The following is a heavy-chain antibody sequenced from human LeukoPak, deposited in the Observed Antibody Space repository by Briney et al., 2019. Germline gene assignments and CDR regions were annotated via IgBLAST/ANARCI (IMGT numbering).Heavy chain of an antibody. J-gene: IGHJ4*02. CDR1: GFTFSSYG. D-gene: IGHD3-3*01. CDR2: IWNDGSDK. V-gene: IGHV3-33*06. CDR3: AKPARGDFWSTFDY. Sequence: GGSLRLSCAASGFTFSSYGMHWARQAPGKGLEWVAVIWNDGSDKYYADSVKGRFTISRDNSKNTLYLQMNSLRAEDTAVYYCAKPARGDFWSTFDYWGQGTLVTVSS.